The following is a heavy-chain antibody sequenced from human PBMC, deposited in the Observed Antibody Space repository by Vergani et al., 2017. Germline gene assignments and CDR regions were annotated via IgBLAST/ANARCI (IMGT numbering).Heavy chain of an antibody. D-gene: IGHD7-27*01. CDR1: RFSIRTYW. V-gene: IGHV3-7*01. CDR2: IKRQGSGN. Sequence: EVQLVESGGGLVQPGGSLRLSCAASRFSIRTYWMSWVRQPPGKGLEWVANIKRQGSGNDYVNSAEGRFTISRDDAKNSIYLHMNSLRAEDTGVYFCAMGGTGGSFDYWGQGILVTVSS. CDR3: AMGGTGGSFDY. J-gene: IGHJ4*02.